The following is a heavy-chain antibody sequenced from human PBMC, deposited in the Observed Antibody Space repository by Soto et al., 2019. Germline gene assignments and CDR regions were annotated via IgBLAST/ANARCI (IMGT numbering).Heavy chain of an antibody. CDR2: ILVDGRT. CDR3: AKATATGGGAFDI. V-gene: IGHV3-23*01. J-gene: IGHJ3*02. Sequence: GGSLRLSCAASGFICSSYDMSWVRQAPGKGLEWVSTILVDGRTFYVDSVKGRFTISRDSSQNTVYLQMNSLTAGDTALYYCAKATATGGGAFDICGQGTMVTVSS. D-gene: IGHD2-8*02. CDR1: GFICSSYD.